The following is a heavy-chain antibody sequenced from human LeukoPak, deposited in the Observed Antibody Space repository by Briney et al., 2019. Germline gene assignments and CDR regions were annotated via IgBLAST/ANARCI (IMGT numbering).Heavy chain of an antibody. V-gene: IGHV4-39*07. J-gene: IGHJ4*02. CDR2: IYYSGST. D-gene: IGHD4-17*01. Sequence: SETLSLTCTVSGGSISSSNYYWGWIRQPPGKGLEWIGSIYYSGSTYYNPSLKSRVTISVDTSKNQFSLKLSSVTAADTAVYYCAREGPHTVIPYYFDYWGQGTLVTVSS. CDR3: AREGPHTVIPYYFDY. CDR1: GGSISSSNYY.